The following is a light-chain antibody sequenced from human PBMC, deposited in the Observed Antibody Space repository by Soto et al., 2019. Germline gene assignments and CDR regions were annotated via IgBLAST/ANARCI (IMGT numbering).Light chain of an antibody. CDR2: EVS. CDR1: QSPIHSDGIAY. Sequence: DVVITQSPLSLPVTLGQPASISCRSNQSPIHSDGIAYFSWYLQKPGQSPQLXIYEVSTRVSGVPDRFSGSGSGTDFTLKISRVETDDVGIDDCMQSTQLPPTFGQGTRLEIK. CDR3: MQSTQLPPT. V-gene: IGKV2D-29*02. J-gene: IGKJ5*01.